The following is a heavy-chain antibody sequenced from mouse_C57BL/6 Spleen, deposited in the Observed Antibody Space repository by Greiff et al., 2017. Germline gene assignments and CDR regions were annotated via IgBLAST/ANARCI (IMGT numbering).Heavy chain of an antibody. Sequence: VQLKQSGPELVKPGASVKMSCKASGYTFTDYNMHWVKQSHGKSLEWIGYINPNNGGTSYNQKFKGKATLTVNKSSSTAYMELRSLTSEDSAVYYCAIPFYSNDWYFDVWGTGTTVTVSS. CDR2: INPNNGGT. J-gene: IGHJ1*03. CDR3: AIPFYSNDWYFDV. CDR1: GYTFTDYN. V-gene: IGHV1-22*01. D-gene: IGHD2-5*01.